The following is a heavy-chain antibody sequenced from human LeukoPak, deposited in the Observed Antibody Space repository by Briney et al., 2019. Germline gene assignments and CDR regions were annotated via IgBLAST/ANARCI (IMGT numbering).Heavy chain of an antibody. CDR2: IYPGDSDT. CDR1: GYSFTSYG. Sequence: GESLKICRKGSGYSFTSYGIGCGRQMPGKGVEWMGIIYPGDSDTRYSPSFQGQVTISADKSISTAYLQWSSLKASDTAMYYCASGMDSRIFDYWGQGTLVTVSS. J-gene: IGHJ4*02. CDR3: ASGMDSRIFDY. D-gene: IGHD6-13*01. V-gene: IGHV5-51*01.